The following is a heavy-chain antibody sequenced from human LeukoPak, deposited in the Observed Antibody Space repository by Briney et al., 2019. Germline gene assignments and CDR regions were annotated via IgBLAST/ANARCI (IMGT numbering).Heavy chain of an antibody. D-gene: IGHD2-2*01. CDR1: GFTFTYVW. Sequence: GGSLRLSCAASGFTFTYVWMNWVRQAPGKGLEWVGRIKRKTDGETTDYAAPVKGRFTISRDDSEDTLFLQMSSLKTEDSAVYYCTTESSCASSSCPYSFESWGQGTLVTVSS. CDR3: TTESSCASSSCPYSFES. V-gene: IGHV3-15*01. CDR2: IKRKTDGETT. J-gene: IGHJ4*02.